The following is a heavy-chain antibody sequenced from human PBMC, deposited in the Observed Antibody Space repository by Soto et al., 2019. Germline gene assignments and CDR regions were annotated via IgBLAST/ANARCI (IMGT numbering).Heavy chain of an antibody. CDR1: GYTFTSYY. J-gene: IGHJ4*02. CDR2: INPSDGST. D-gene: IGHD4-4*01. V-gene: IGHV1-46*01. CDR3: ARGSLEMTTITSYFDD. Sequence: ASVKVSCKASGYTFTSYYIHWVRQAPGQGLEWMGIINPSDGSTTYAQKFQGRVTMTRDTSTSTVYMELSSLRSEDTAVFYCARGSLEMTTITSYFDDWGQGTLVTVSS.